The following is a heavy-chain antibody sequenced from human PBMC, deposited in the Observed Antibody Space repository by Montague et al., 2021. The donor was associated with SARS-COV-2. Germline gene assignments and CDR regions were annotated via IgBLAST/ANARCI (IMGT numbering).Heavy chain of an antibody. CDR1: GDSVSGVAFS. Sequence: CAISGDSVSGVAFSCKSIKQSPEIHFERLVRTYYMSKYNHDYAISLQSRITINPDTSKNQFSLHLSSVAPEDTAVFYCARTTTRMLYPGNAFDIWGQGTMVTVSS. V-gene: IGHV6-1*01. J-gene: IGHJ3*02. D-gene: IGHD2-15*01. CDR3: ARTTTRMLYPGNAFDI. CDR2: TYYMSKYNH.